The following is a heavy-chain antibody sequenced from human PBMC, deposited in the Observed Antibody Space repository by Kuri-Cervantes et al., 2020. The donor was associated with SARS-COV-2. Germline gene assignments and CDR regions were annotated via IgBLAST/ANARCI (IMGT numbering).Heavy chain of an antibody. D-gene: IGHD6-19*01. CDR1: GFTFDDYG. J-gene: IGHJ4*02. CDR3: ARGGYSSGWFAYYFDY. Sequence: GESLKISCAASGFTFDDYGMSWVRQAPGKGLELVSGINWNGGSTGYADSVKGRFTISRDNAKNSLYLQMNSLRAEDTALYYCARGGYSSGWFAYYFDYWGQGTLVTVSS. CDR2: INWNGGST. V-gene: IGHV3-20*04.